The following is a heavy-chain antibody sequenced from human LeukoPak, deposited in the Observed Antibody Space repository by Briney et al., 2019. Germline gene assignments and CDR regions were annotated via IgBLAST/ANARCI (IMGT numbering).Heavy chain of an antibody. CDR1: GGSISSGGYS. V-gene: IGHV4-30-2*01. CDR2: IYHSGST. CDR3: ARYSSSWYWFDP. Sequence: SQTLSLTCAVSGGSISSGGYSWSWIRQPPGKGLEWIGYIYHSGSTCYNPSLKSRVTISVDRSKNQFSLKLSSVTAADTAVYYCARYSSSWYWFDPWGQGTLVTVSS. J-gene: IGHJ5*02. D-gene: IGHD6-13*01.